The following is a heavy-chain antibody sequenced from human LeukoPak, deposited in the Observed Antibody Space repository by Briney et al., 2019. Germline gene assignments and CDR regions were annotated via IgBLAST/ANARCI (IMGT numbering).Heavy chain of an antibody. J-gene: IGHJ3*02. CDR3: ARPRLEYCSGGSCFDAFDI. V-gene: IGHV3-7*03. CDR2: IKQDGSEK. D-gene: IGHD2-15*01. Sequence: GGSLRLSCAASGFTFSSYWMSWVRQAPGKGLEWVANIKQDGSEKYYVDSVKGRFTISRDNAKNSLYLQMNSLTAEDTAIYSCARPRLEYCSGGSCFDAFDIWGQGTMVTVSS. CDR1: GFTFSSYW.